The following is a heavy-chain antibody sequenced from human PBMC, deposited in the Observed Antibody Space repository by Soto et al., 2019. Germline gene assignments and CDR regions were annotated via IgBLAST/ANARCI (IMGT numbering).Heavy chain of an antibody. CDR1: GFTFSSYA. V-gene: IGHV3-30-3*01. Sequence: QVQLVESGGGVVQPGRSLRLSCAASGFTFSSYAMHWVRRAPGKGLEWVAVISYDGSNKYYADSVKGRFTISRDNSKNTLYLQMNSLRAEDTAVYYCARQGGVVVTLEADYWGQGTLVTVSS. CDR3: ARQGGVVVTLEADY. D-gene: IGHD3-22*01. J-gene: IGHJ4*02. CDR2: ISYDGSNK.